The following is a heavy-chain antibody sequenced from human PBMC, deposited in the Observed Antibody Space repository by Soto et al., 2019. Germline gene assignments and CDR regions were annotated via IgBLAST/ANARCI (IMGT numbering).Heavy chain of an antibody. J-gene: IGHJ6*02. V-gene: IGHV1-69*12. CDR1: GGTFSSYA. CDR2: IIPIFGTA. Sequence: QVQLVQSGAEVKKPGSSVKVSCKASGGTFSSYAISWVRQAPGQGLEWMGGIIPIFGTANYAQKFQGRVTITADESTSTAYMVLSSLRSEDTAVYYCASRDGYNFGYYYYGMDVWGQGTTVTVSS. CDR3: ASRDGYNFGYYYYGMDV. D-gene: IGHD5-12*01.